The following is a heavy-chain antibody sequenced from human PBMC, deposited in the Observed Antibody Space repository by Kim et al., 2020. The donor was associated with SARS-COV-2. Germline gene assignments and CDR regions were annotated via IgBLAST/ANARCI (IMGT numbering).Heavy chain of an antibody. J-gene: IGHJ3*02. CDR3: ARALVDTAMANDAFDI. V-gene: IGHV3-30*01. D-gene: IGHD5-18*01. Sequence: SVKGRFTISRDNSKNTLYLQMNSLRAEDTAVYYCARALVDTAMANDAFDIWGQGTMVTVSS.